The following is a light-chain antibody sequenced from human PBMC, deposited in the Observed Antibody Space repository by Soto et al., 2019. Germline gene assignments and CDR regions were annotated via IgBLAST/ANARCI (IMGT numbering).Light chain of an antibody. V-gene: IGLV8-61*01. CDR1: SDSVSASDF. CDR2: NTN. CDR3: VLYMRSGISV. J-gene: IGLJ2*01. Sequence: QTVVTQEPSFSVSPGGTVTLTCGLSSDSVSASDFPSWYQQTPGQAPRTLIYNTNTRSSGVPDRFSGSILGNRAALTITGAQADDGSDDYCVLYMRSGISVFGGGTTLTVL.